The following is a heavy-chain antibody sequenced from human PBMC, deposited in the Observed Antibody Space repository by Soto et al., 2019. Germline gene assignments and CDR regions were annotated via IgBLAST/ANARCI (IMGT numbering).Heavy chain of an antibody. Sequence: GSLLLACPVSGFAFNNYGINWVRQAPGKGLEWVSSISKSDYTYYSDSVKGRFTISRDNAKNSVSLQMNTLRVEDTAVYYCAREDSIIIPAVSDFWGQGTLVTVYS. D-gene: IGHD2-2*01. J-gene: IGHJ4*02. V-gene: IGHV3-21*01. CDR2: ISKSDYT. CDR1: GFAFNNYG. CDR3: AREDSIIIPAVSDF.